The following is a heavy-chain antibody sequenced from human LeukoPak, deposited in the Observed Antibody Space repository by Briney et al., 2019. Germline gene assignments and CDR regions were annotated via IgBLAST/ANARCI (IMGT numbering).Heavy chain of an antibody. J-gene: IGHJ4*02. CDR3: ARGSRNYYDSSGYYYY. V-gene: IGHV3-66*01. CDR1: GFTFSSYA. CDR2: IYSGGST. D-gene: IGHD3-22*01. Sequence: GGSLRLSCAASGFTFSSYAMSWVRQAPGKGLEWVSVIYSGGSTYYADSVKGRFTISRDNSKNTLYLQMNSLRAEDMAVYYCARGSRNYYDSSGYYYYWGQGTLVTVSS.